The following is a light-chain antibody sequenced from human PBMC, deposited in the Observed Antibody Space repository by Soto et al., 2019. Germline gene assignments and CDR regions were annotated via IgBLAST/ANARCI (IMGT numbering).Light chain of an antibody. CDR3: QQNYRDTPWT. Sequence: IQRTRSQSSLSASFGEKLPIPGRAIRVISRYLNWYQQKPGKAPTLLISAASSLERGVPSRFSGGGSGTDFTLTISSLQPEDFASYHCQQNYRDTPWTFGQGTKVEVK. CDR2: AAS. V-gene: IGKV1-39*01. CDR1: RVISRY. J-gene: IGKJ1*01.